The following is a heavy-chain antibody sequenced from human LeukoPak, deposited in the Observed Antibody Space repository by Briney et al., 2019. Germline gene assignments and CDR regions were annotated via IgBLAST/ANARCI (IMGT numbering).Heavy chain of an antibody. Sequence: GRSLRLSCAASGFTFSSYSMNWVRQAPGKGLEWVSYISSSSSTIYYADSVKGRFTISRDNAKNSLYLQMNSLRAEDTAVYYCARDSYCGGDCYSSGIAFDIWGQGTMVTVSS. CDR1: GFTFSSYS. D-gene: IGHD2-21*02. V-gene: IGHV3-48*04. CDR2: ISSSSSTI. J-gene: IGHJ3*02. CDR3: ARDSYCGGDCYSSGIAFDI.